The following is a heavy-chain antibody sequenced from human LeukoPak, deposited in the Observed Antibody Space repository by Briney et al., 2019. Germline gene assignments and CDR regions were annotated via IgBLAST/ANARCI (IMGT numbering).Heavy chain of an antibody. D-gene: IGHD3-22*01. CDR1: GYSISSGYY. CDR2: IYHSGST. CDR3: ASLADDSSGYYPHPRDY. Sequence: SETLSLTCTVSGYSISSGYYCGWIRQPPGKGLEWIGRIYHSGSTNYNPSLKSRVTISVDTSKNPFSLKLSSVTAADTAVYYCASLADDSSGYYPHPRDYWGQGTLVTVSS. J-gene: IGHJ4*02. V-gene: IGHV4-38-2*02.